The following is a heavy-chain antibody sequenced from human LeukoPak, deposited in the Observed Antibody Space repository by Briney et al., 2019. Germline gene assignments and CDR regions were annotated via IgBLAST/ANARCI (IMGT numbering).Heavy chain of an antibody. V-gene: IGHV3-23*01. CDR3: AKHYYYGSGSCLDY. D-gene: IGHD3-10*01. J-gene: IGHJ4*02. Sequence: AGGSLRLSCAASGFTFNSYAMSWVRQAPGKGLEWVSAISGSGGSTDYADSVKGRFTISRDISKNTVYLQVNSLRAEDTAIYYCAKHYYYGSGSCLDYWGQGTLVTVSS. CDR2: ISGSGGST. CDR1: GFTFNSYA.